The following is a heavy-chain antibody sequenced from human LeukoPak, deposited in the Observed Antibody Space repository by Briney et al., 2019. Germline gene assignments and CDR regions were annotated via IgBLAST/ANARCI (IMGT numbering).Heavy chain of an antibody. CDR2: IYHSGST. D-gene: IGHD3-10*01. Sequence: PSQTLSLTCAVSGGSISSGGYSWSWIRQPPGKGLEWIGYIYHSGSTYYNPSHKSRVTISVDRSKNQFSLELSSVTAADTAVYYCAREVYYGSGSYYEGWFDPWGQGTLVTVSS. J-gene: IGHJ5*02. V-gene: IGHV4-30-2*01. CDR3: AREVYYGSGSYYEGWFDP. CDR1: GGSISSGGYS.